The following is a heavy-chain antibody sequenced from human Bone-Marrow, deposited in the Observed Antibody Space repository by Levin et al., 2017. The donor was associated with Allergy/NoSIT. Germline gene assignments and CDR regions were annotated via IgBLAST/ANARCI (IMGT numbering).Heavy chain of an antibody. CDR1: GFSIGTNNYY. J-gene: IGHJ2*01. D-gene: IGHD5-12*01. CDR2: IYYTGIT. CDR3: ARRFNSGYDYWYFDF. Sequence: SETLSLTCTVSGFSIGTNNYYWAWIRQAPGKGLEWIGTIYYTGITQYNPSLKTPVTISVDTSKSQFSLRLSSVTAADTAVYYCARRFNSGYDYWYFDFWGRGTLVTVSS. V-gene: IGHV4-39*01.